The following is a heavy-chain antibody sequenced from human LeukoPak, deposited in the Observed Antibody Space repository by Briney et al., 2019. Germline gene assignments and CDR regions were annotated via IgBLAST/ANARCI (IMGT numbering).Heavy chain of an antibody. D-gene: IGHD3-10*01. Sequence: GGSLRLSCAASGFTFSSYSMNWVRQAPGKGLEWVSYISSSSSTIYYADSVKGRFTISRDNAKNSLYLQMNSLRAEDTAVYYCARCAGYYGSGSYSHSDYWGQGTLVTVSS. V-gene: IGHV3-48*01. J-gene: IGHJ4*02. CDR1: GFTFSSYS. CDR3: ARCAGYYGSGSYSHSDY. CDR2: ISSSSSTI.